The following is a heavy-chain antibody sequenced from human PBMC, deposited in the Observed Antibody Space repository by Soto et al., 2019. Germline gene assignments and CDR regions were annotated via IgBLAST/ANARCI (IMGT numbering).Heavy chain of an antibody. V-gene: IGHV3-30-3*01. CDR3: ASGPDFDWLFPPVWGSYRRYDY. CDR2: ISYDGSNK. J-gene: IGHJ4*02. Sequence: PGGSLRLSCAASGFTFSSYAMHWVRQAPGKGLEWVAVISYDGSNKYYADSVKGRFTISRDNSKNTLYLQMNSLRAEDTAVYYCASGPDFDWLFPPVWGSYRRYDYWGQGTLVTVSS. CDR1: GFTFSSYA. D-gene: IGHD3-16*02.